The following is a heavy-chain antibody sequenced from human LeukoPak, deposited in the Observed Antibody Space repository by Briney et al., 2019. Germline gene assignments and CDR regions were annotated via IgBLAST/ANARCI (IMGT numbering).Heavy chain of an antibody. CDR1: GFTVSAYA. J-gene: IGHJ4*02. V-gene: IGHV3-23*01. D-gene: IGHD6-19*01. CDR3: AKDRGPYSSGWYLGY. CDR2: IYDDNT. Sequence: PGGSLRLSCAASGFTVSAYAMAWVRQAPGKGLEWVSTIYDDNTYYADSVKGRFAISTDNSKNTLYLQMNSLRVEDTAVYYCAKDRGPYSSGWYLGYWGQGTLVTVSS.